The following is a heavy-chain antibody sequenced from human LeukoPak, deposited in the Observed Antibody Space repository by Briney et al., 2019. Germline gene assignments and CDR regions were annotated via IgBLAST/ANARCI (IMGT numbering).Heavy chain of an antibody. CDR2: IYHSGST. J-gene: IGHJ4*02. CDR3: GAGDSYYFDY. CDR1: SGSISSSNW. Sequence: PSGTLSLTCAVSSGSISSSNWWSWVRQPPGKGLEWIGEIYHSGSTNYNPSLKSRVTISIDKSKNQFSLKMSSVTAADTAVYYCGAGDSYYFDYWGQGTLITVSS. V-gene: IGHV4-4*02. D-gene: IGHD2-15*01.